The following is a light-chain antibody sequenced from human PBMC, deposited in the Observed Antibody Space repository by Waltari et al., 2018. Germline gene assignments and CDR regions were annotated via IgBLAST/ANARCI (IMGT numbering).Light chain of an antibody. V-gene: IGKV1-5*03. CDR3: QQYESSSPYT. CDR2: RAS. CDR1: QNVGPW. J-gene: IGKJ2*01. Sequence: DIQMTQSPSTVSASVGDRVTITCRTSQNVGPWLAWYQQKPGRAPNLPIYRASSLQSGVPSRFSGSGSGTEFTLTITSLQPDDIATYYCQQYESSSPYTFGPGTKLEIK.